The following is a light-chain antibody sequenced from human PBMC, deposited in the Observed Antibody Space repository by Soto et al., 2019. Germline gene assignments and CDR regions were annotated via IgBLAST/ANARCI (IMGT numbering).Light chain of an antibody. CDR2: EVT. V-gene: IGLV2-8*01. Sequence: QSALTQPPSASGSPGQSVTISCTGTNSDVGGYNYVSWYQQYPGKAPKLLIYEVTKRPLGVPDRFSGSKSGNTAYLTVSGLQAEDEADYYCNSFAGSGKCVFGGGTKLTVL. CDR3: NSFAGSGKCV. J-gene: IGLJ3*02. CDR1: NSDVGGYNY.